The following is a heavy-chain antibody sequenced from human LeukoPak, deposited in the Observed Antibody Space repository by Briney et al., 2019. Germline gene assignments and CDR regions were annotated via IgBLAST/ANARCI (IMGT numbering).Heavy chain of an antibody. CDR2: IYDSGST. CDR1: GGSISSYY. D-gene: IGHD3-16*01. J-gene: IGHJ6*02. V-gene: IGHV4-59*08. CDR3: ASSTLYYGMDV. Sequence: SETLSLTCTVSGGSISSYYWSWIRQPPGKGLEWIGYIYDSGSTNSNPSLKSRVTISVDTSKNQFSLKLSSVTAADTAVYYCASSTLYYGMDVWGQGTTVTVSS.